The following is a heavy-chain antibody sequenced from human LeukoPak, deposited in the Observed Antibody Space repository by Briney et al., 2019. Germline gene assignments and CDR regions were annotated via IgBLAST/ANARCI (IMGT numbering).Heavy chain of an antibody. V-gene: IGHV4-39*07. CDR2: IYYSGST. CDR1: GGSISSSSYY. CDR3: ARSVEGYCTGGSCYSYYYYMDV. Sequence: SETLSLTCTVSGGSISSSSYYWGWIRQPPGKGLEWIGSIYYSGSTNYNPSLKSRVTISVDTSKNQFSLKLSSVTAADTAVYYCARSVEGYCTGGSCYSYYYYMDVWGKGTTVTVSS. J-gene: IGHJ6*03. D-gene: IGHD2-15*01.